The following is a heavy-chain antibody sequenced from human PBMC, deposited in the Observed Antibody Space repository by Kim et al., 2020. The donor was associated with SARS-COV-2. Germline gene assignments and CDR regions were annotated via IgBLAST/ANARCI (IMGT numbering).Heavy chain of an antibody. CDR2: IYYSGST. J-gene: IGHJ4*02. Sequence: SETLSLTCTVSGGSISSSSYYWGWIRQPPGKGLEWIGSIYYSGSTYYNPSLKSRVTISVDTSKNQFSLKLSSVTAADTAVYYCASILSSLDSSGYSTDTSDYWGQGTLVTVSS. D-gene: IGHD3-22*01. CDR1: GGSISSSSYY. V-gene: IGHV4-39*01. CDR3: ASILSSLDSSGYSTDTSDY.